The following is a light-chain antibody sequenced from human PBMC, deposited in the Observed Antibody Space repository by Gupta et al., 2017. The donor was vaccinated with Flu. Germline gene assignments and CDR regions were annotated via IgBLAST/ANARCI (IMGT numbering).Light chain of an antibody. Sequence: GERATLSCRASQSVSSHIVWYQQKPGQAPRLLIYDASLRATGIPARFSGSGSGTDFTLTINNLEPEDFAVYYCQQRRSWPPIPFGQGTRL. J-gene: IGKJ5*01. CDR3: QQRRSWPPIP. CDR2: DAS. V-gene: IGKV3-11*01. CDR1: QSVSSH.